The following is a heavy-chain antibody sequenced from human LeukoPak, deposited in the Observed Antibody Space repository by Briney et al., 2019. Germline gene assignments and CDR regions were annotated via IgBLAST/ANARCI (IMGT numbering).Heavy chain of an antibody. CDR3: EREFQVPSAAPDYHHYYYMDV. J-gene: IGHJ6*03. V-gene: IGHV3-48*01. CDR2: ITTSAFTV. CDR1: AFSSGIYA. Sequence: GGSLRLSCAASAFSSGIYAMNWVRQTPGKGLEWISHITTSAFTVYYADSVRGRFTVSRDSVDNSLYLQMDSLGVEDTAVYYCEREFQVPSAAPDYHHYYYMDVWGKGTTVTVSS. D-gene: IGHD6-25*01.